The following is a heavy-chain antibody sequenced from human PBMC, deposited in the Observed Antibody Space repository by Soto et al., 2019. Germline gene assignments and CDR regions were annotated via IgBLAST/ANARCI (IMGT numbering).Heavy chain of an antibody. Sequence: QVQLQESGPGLVKPSQTLSLTCTVSGGSISSGDYYWSWIRQPPGKGLEWIGYIYYSGSTYYNPALKSRVTISVDTAKNQYSLNLSSVTAADTAVYYYAINIYGYTFYDSWGEGSLVTVSS. V-gene: IGHV4-30-4*01. CDR1: GGSISSGDYY. CDR3: AINIYGYTFYDS. CDR2: IYYSGST. D-gene: IGHD5-18*01. J-gene: IGHJ4*02.